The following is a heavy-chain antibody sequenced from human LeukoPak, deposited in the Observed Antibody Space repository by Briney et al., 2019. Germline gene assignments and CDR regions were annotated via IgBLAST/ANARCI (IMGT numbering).Heavy chain of an antibody. CDR2: ISSGGSTI. CDR1: GFTFSDYY. D-gene: IGHD6-13*01. V-gene: IGHV3-11*01. CDR3: ASAGSSRDAFDI. J-gene: IGHJ3*02. Sequence: GGSLRLSCAASGFTFSDYYMSWIRQAPGKGLEWISYISSGGSTIYYADSVKGRFTISRDNAKNSLYLQINSLRAEDTAVYYCASAGSSRDAFDIWGQGTMVTVSS.